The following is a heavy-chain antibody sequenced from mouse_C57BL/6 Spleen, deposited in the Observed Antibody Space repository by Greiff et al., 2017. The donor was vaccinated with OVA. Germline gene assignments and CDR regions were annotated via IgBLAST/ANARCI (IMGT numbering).Heavy chain of an antibody. CDR2: ISSGSSTI. D-gene: IGHD2-4*01. V-gene: IGHV5-17*01. CDR1: GFTFSDYG. CDR3: ARNDYEGYFDY. J-gene: IGHJ2*01. Sequence: EVQLQESGGGLVKPGGSLKLSCAASGFTFSDYGMHWVRQAPEKGLEWVAYISSGSSTIYYADTVKGRFTISRDNAKNTLFLQMTSLRSEDTAMYYCARNDYEGYFDYWGQGTTRTVSS.